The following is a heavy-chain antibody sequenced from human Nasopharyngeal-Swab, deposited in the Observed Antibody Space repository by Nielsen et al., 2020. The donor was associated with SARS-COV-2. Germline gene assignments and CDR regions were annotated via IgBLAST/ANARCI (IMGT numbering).Heavy chain of an antibody. J-gene: IGHJ4*02. D-gene: IGHD1-26*01. CDR1: GDSISGINW. CDR3: AREGWEAENGYDY. CDR2: IHHSGPT. V-gene: IGHV4-4*02. Sequence: GVLRLSCAVSGDSISGINWWSWVRQSPGQGLEWIGEIHHSGPTNYNPSLKSRVTMWLDKSKNQFSLELYSVTAADSAVYYCAREGWEAENGYDYWGQGTLVTVSS.